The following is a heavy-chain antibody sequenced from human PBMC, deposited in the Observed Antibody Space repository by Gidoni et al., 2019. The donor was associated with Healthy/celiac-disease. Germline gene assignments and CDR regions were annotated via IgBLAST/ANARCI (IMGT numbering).Heavy chain of an antibody. CDR3: ARLLFYGTTKYYFDY. J-gene: IGHJ4*02. D-gene: IGHD1-7*01. Sequence: QVQLQESGPGLVKPSETLSLTCTFSGGSISSYYWSWIRQPPGKGLEWIGYIYYSGSTNYNPSLKSRVTISVDTSKNQFSLKLSSVTAADTAVYYCARLLFYGTTKYYFDYWGQGTLVTVSS. V-gene: IGHV4-59*08. CDR2: IYYSGST. CDR1: GGSISSYY.